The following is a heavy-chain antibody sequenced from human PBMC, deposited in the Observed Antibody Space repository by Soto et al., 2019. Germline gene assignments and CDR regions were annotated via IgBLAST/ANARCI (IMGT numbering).Heavy chain of an antibody. CDR3: ARADYYDSSGYPTDY. D-gene: IGHD3-22*01. CDR2: INPNSGGT. Sequence: VASVKVSCKASGYTFTGYYMHWVRQAPGQGLEWMGWINPNSGGTNYAQKFQGWVTMTRDTSISTAYMELSRLRSDDTAVYYCARADYYDSSGYPTDYWGQGTLVTVSS. CDR1: GYTFTGYY. V-gene: IGHV1-2*04. J-gene: IGHJ4*02.